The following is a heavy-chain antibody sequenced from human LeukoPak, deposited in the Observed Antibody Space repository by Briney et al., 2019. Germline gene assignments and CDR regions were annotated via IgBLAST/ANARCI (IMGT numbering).Heavy chain of an antibody. D-gene: IGHD6-13*01. Sequence: SETLSLTCTVSGGSISSGGYYWSWIRQHPGKGLEWIGYIYYSGSTYYNPSLKSRVTISVDTSKNQFSLKLSSVTAADTAVYYCARRPSIAAAGKRLGNYGMDVWGQGTTITVSS. J-gene: IGHJ6*02. V-gene: IGHV4-31*03. CDR3: ARRPSIAAAGKRLGNYGMDV. CDR2: IYYSGST. CDR1: GGSISSGGYY.